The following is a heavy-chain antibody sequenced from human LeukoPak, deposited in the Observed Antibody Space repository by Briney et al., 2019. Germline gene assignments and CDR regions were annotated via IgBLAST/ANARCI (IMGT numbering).Heavy chain of an antibody. CDR3: ARDDYSLFDY. V-gene: IGHV4-30-2*01. CDR2: IYHSGST. CDR1: GGSISSGGYY. Sequence: SETLSLTCTVSGGSISSGGYYWSWIRQPPGKGLEWIGYIYHSGSTYYNPSLKSRVTISVDRSKNQFSLKLSSVTAADTAVYYCARDDYSLFDYWGQGTLVTVSS. D-gene: IGHD4-11*01. J-gene: IGHJ4*02.